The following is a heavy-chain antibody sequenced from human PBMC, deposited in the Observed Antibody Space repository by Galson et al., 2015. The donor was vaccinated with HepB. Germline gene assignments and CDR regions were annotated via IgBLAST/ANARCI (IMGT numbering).Heavy chain of an antibody. J-gene: IGHJ6*02. D-gene: IGHD3-3*01. V-gene: IGHV3-33*01. Sequence: SLRLSCAASGFTFSSYGMHWVRQAPGKGLEWVAVIWYDGSNKYYADSVKGRFTISRDNSKNTLYLQMNSLRAEDTAVYYCARGQGAYYDFWSGYKDYGMDVWGQGTTVTVSS. CDR3: ARGQGAYYDFWSGYKDYGMDV. CDR2: IWYDGSNK. CDR1: GFTFSSYG.